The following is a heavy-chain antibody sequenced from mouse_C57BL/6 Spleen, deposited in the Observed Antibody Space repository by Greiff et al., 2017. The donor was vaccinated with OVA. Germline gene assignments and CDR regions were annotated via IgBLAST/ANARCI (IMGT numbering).Heavy chain of an antibody. Sequence: EVQLKESGPGLVKPSQSLSLTCSVTGYSITSGYYWNWIRQFPGNKLEWMGYISYDGSNNYNPSLKNRISITRDTSKNQFFLKLNSVTTEDTATYYCARDYDAYWGQGTLVTVSA. D-gene: IGHD2-12*01. CDR1: GYSITSGYY. CDR3: ARDYDAY. CDR2: ISYDGSN. J-gene: IGHJ3*01. V-gene: IGHV3-6*01.